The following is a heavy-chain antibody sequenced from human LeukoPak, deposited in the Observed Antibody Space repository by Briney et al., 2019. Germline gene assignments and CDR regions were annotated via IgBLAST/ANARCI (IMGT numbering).Heavy chain of an antibody. Sequence: PGGSLRLSCAASGFTVSSNYMSWVRQAPGKGLEWVSVIYSGGSTYYADSVKGRFTISRDNSKNTLYLQMKSLRAEDTAVYYCARGAYDYGDSNWFDPWGQGTLVTVSS. J-gene: IGHJ5*02. D-gene: IGHD4-17*01. V-gene: IGHV3-53*05. CDR3: ARGAYDYGDSNWFDP. CDR1: GFTVSSNY. CDR2: IYSGGST.